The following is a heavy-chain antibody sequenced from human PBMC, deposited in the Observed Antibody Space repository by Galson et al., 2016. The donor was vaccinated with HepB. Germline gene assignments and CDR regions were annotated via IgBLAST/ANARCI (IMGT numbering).Heavy chain of an antibody. CDR2: IWYDGRRK. CDR3: ASDGTPLTIYGTAKGGMDV. CDR1: GFNFISHG. D-gene: IGHD1-7*01. Sequence: SLRLSCAASGFNFISHGMHWVRQAPGKGLEWVGVIWYDGRRKLFADSVKGRFTITRDNSKNTVFLQMTRLRAEDTAVYYWASDGTPLTIYGTAKGGMDVWGRGTTVTVSA. J-gene: IGHJ6*04. V-gene: IGHV3-33*01.